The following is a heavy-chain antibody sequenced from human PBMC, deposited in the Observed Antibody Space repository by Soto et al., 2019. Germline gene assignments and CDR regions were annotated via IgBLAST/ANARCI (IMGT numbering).Heavy chain of an antibody. J-gene: IGHJ1*01. CDR3: ARRGSYYDSSGYRYFQH. Sequence: QVQLQQWGAGLLKPSETLSLTCAVYGGSFSGYYWSWIRQPPGKGLEWIGEINHSGSTNYNPSLKSRVTISVDTSKNQFSRKLSSVTAADTAVYYCARRGSYYDSSGYRYFQHWGQGTLVTVSS. CDR2: INHSGST. CDR1: GGSFSGYY. V-gene: IGHV4-34*01. D-gene: IGHD3-22*01.